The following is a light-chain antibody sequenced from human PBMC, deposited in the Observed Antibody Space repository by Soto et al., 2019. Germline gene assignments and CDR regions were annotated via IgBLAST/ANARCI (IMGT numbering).Light chain of an antibody. CDR1: SSDVGGYNY. V-gene: IGLV2-14*01. CDR3: SSYTTSSTLYV. J-gene: IGLJ1*01. Sequence: QSALTQPASVSASPGQSITISCTGTSSDVGGYNYVSWYQQQPGKAPKLMIYDVSHRPSGVSNRFAGSKSGNTASLTISGLQAEDEADYYCSSYTTSSTLYVFGTGTKLTVL. CDR2: DVS.